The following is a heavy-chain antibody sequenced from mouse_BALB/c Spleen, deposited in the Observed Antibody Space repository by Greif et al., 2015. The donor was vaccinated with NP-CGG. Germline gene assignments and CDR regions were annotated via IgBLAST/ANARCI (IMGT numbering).Heavy chain of an antibody. J-gene: IGHJ3*01. Sequence: EVQVVVSGGGLVQPGGSMKLSCVASGFTFSNYWMNWVRQSPEKGLEWVAEIRLKSNNYATHYAESVKGRFTISRDDSKSSVYLQMNNLRAEDTGIYYCTTGFAYWGQGTLVTVSA. CDR2: IRLKSNNYAT. CDR3: TTGFAY. CDR1: GFTFSNYW. V-gene: IGHV6-6*02.